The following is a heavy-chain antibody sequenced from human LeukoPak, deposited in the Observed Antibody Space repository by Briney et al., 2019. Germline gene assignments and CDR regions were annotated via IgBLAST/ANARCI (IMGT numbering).Heavy chain of an antibody. CDR1: GVTFSQNA. Sequence: GGSLRLSCAASGVTFSQNAMSWVRQAPGKGLEWVSAIGGSDDRTDYADSVKGRFTISSDISKNTLYLQMNSLRAEDTTVYFCVKVLFRWAFDYWGQGTLVTVSS. CDR2: IGGSDDRT. CDR3: VKVLFRWAFDY. V-gene: IGHV3-23*01. J-gene: IGHJ4*02. D-gene: IGHD4-23*01.